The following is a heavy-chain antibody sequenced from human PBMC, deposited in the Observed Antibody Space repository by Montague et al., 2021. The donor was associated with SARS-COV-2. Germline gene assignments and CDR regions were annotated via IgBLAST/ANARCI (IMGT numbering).Heavy chain of an antibody. Sequence: SETLSLTCTVSGGSISSTVYYWGWIRQPPGKGLEWIGSIYYTVNTYYNPSLKSRVTISVDASKNQFSLTLSSVSAADTAVYYCARQTTLLRGRAPPGVWGQGTTVTVSS. V-gene: IGHV4-39*01. D-gene: IGHD3-10*01. CDR2: IYYTVNT. CDR3: ARQTTLLRGRAPPGV. CDR1: GGSISSTVYY. J-gene: IGHJ6*02.